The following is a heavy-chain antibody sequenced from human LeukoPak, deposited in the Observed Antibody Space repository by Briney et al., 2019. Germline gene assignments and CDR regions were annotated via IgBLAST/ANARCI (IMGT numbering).Heavy chain of an antibody. J-gene: IGHJ4*02. V-gene: IGHV3-23*01. CDR1: GFTFSSYA. Sequence: PGGSLRLSCAASGFTFSSYAMSWVRQAPGKGLEWVSAVSGGGGSTYYADSVKGRFTISRDNSKNTLYLQMNSLRAEDTAVYYCAKESVRYSSSGEGQKWGQGTLVIVSS. CDR3: AKESVRYSSSGEGQK. D-gene: IGHD6-13*01. CDR2: VSGGGGST.